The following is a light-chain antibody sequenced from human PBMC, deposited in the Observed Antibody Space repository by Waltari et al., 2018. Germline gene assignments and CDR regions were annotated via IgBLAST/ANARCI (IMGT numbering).Light chain of an antibody. CDR3: QKYGTLPAT. Sequence: EIVLTQSPGTLSLSPGERATLSCRASQSVSRYLAWYQQKPGQAPRLIIYEASRRATGIPYRFSGSGSGTDFTLTISSLEPEDFAVYYCQKYGTLPATFGQGTKVEIK. V-gene: IGKV3-20*01. CDR2: EAS. CDR1: QSVSRY. J-gene: IGKJ1*01.